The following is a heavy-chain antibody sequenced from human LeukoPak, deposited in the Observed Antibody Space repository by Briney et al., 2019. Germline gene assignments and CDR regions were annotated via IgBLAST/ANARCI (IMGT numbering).Heavy chain of an antibody. V-gene: IGHV4-31*03. CDR3: ARVGFWSGYYSFDY. CDR1: GGSISSGGYY. J-gene: IGHJ4*02. D-gene: IGHD3-3*01. CDR2: IYYSGST. Sequence: SETLSLTCTVSGGSISSGGYYWSWIRQHPGKGLEWIGYIYYSGSTYYNPSLKSRVTISVDTSKNQFSLKLSSVTAADTAVYYCARVGFWSGYYSFDYWGQGTLVTVSS.